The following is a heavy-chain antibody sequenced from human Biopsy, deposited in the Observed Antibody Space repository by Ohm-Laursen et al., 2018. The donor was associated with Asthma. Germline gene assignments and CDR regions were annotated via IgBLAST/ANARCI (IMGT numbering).Heavy chain of an antibody. CDR1: GATFSTYG. CDR2: IWYDGRKK. Sequence: RSLRLSCSASGATFSTYGMHWVRQAPGKGLEWVSFIWYDGRKKTYADSVKGRFTISRDNSKNTLYLQMNSLRAEDTAVYYCARKIAARGGMGVWGQGTTVTVSS. CDR3: ARKIAARGGMGV. V-gene: IGHV3-33*01. J-gene: IGHJ6*02. D-gene: IGHD6-6*01.